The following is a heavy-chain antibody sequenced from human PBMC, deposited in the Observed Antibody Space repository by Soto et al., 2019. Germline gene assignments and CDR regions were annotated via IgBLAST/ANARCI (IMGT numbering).Heavy chain of an antibody. D-gene: IGHD2-2*01. CDR1: GGTFSSYS. J-gene: IGHJ6*02. CDR2: IIPIFGTA. CDR3: ARGGYCSSTSCFIGPRHYYGMDV. V-gene: IGHV1-69*13. Sequence: ASVKVSCKASGGTFSSYSISWVLQAPGQGLEWMGGIIPIFGTANYAQKFQGRVTITADESTSTAYMELSSLRSEDTAVYYCARGGYCSSTSCFIGPRHYYGMDVWGQGTTVTVSS.